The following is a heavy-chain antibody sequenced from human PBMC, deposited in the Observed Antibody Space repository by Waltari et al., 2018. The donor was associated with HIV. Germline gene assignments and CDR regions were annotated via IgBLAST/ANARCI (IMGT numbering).Heavy chain of an antibody. J-gene: IGHJ4*02. D-gene: IGHD1-26*01. CDR3: ARQSGTGELLRGSDY. Sequence: QVQLQQWGAGLLTPSETLSLTCAVYGGSFRGYYWRRIRQPPGKGLEWIEEITHSGSTNYHPSLKSRVTISVDTSKNQFSLKLSSVTAADTAVYYCARQSGTGELLRGSDYWGQGTLVTVSS. CDR2: ITHSGST. V-gene: IGHV4-34*01. CDR1: GGSFRGYY.